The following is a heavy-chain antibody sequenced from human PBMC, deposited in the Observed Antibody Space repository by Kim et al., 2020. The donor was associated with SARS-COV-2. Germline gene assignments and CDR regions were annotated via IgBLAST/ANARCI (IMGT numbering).Heavy chain of an antibody. CDR3: ARGGYSSTWYHWFDP. CDR1: GYSFTSYW. V-gene: IGHV5-10-1*01. CDR2: IDPSDSYT. Sequence: GESLKISCKGSGYSFTSYWISWVRQMPGKGLEWMGKIDPSDSYTSYSPSFQGHVTISADKSISTAYLQRSRLKASDTAMYYCARGGYSSTWYHWFDPWGQGTLVTVSS. D-gene: IGHD6-13*01. J-gene: IGHJ5*02.